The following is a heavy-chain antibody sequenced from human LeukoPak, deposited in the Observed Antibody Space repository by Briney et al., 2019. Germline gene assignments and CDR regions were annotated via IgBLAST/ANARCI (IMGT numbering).Heavy chain of an antibody. CDR2: INSDGGST. J-gene: IGHJ3*02. D-gene: IGHD2-8*01. CDR3: ASMNGHAFDI. Sequence: PGGSLRLSCAASGFTLSSYWMHWVRQAPGKGLVWVSGINSDGGSTRYADSVKGRFIITRDNAKNMLYLQMNSLRAEDTAVYYCASMNGHAFDIWGQGTRVTVSS. CDR1: GFTLSSYW. V-gene: IGHV3-74*01.